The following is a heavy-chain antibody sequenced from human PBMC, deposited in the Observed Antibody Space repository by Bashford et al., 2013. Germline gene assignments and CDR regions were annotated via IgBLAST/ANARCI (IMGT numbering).Heavy chain of an antibody. Sequence: GSLRLSCAASGFTFSSYGMHWVRQAPGKGLEWVAVIPYDGSNKYYADSVKGRFTISRDNSKNTLYLQMNSLRAEDTAVYYCAKDYYDSSGYYYFDDWGQGTLVTVSS. V-gene: IGHV3-30*18. CDR3: AKDYYDSSGYYYFDD. CDR1: GFTFSSYG. J-gene: IGHJ4*02. D-gene: IGHD3-22*01. CDR2: IPYDGSNK.